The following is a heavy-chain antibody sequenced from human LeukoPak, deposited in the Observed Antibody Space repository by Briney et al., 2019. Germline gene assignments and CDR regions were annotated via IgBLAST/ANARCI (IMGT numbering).Heavy chain of an antibody. V-gene: IGHV4-38-2*02. CDR2: IYYSGST. Sequence: SETLSLTCTVSGYSISSGYYWGWIRQPPGKGLEWIGSIYYSGSTYYNPSLKSRVTISVDTSKNQFSLKLSSVTAADTAVYYCATGVVISNRDAFDIWGQGTMVTVSS. CDR1: GYSISSGYY. D-gene: IGHD3-3*01. J-gene: IGHJ3*02. CDR3: ATGVVISNRDAFDI.